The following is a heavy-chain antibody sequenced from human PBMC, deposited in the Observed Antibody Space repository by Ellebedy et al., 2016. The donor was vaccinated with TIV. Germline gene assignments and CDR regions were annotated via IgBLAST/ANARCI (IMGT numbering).Heavy chain of an antibody. J-gene: IGHJ5*02. CDR1: GYTFTTYY. CDR3: ARSLTSSFWFDP. D-gene: IGHD2-2*01. Sequence: ASVMVSCKASGYTFTTYYMHWVRQAPGQGLEWMGIINPSGGRSSYAQKFQGRVSLTRDTSTSTVFMELSSLRSDDTAVYYCARSLTSSFWFDPWGQGTLVTVSS. V-gene: IGHV1-46*01. CDR2: INPSGGRS.